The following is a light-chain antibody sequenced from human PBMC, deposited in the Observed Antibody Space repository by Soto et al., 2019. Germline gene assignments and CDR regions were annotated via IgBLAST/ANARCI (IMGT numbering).Light chain of an antibody. CDR3: QQYKDYWT. V-gene: IGKV1-5*03. Sequence: DVQMTQSPTTLSASVGARVTITCRASQNINGWLAWYQRKPGKAPKLLIHKTSNLESGVPLRFSGSGSGTEFTLTISSLQPDDFATYYCQQYKDYWTFGQGTKVDIK. CDR1: QNINGW. CDR2: KTS. J-gene: IGKJ1*01.